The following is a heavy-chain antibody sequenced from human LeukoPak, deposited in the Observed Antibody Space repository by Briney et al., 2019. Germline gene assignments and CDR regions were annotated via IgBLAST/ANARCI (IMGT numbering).Heavy chain of an antibody. CDR2: INHSGST. V-gene: IGHV4-34*01. CDR1: GGSFSGYY. CDR3: ARGLTTGITMVRGVKARLGYYYYMDV. Sequence: SETLSLTCAVYGGSFSGYYWSWIRQPPGKGLEWIGEINHSGSTNYNPSLKSRVTISVDTSKNQFSLKLSSVTAADTAVYYCARGLTTGITMVRGVKARLGYYYYMDVWGKGTTVTVSS. J-gene: IGHJ6*03. D-gene: IGHD3-10*01.